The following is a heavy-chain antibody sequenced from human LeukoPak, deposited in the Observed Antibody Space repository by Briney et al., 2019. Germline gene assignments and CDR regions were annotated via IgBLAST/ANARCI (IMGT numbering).Heavy chain of an antibody. D-gene: IGHD5-12*01. CDR2: ISGSGGST. J-gene: IGHJ4*02. V-gene: IGHV3-23*01. Sequence: GGSLRLSCAASGSTFSSYAMSWVRQAPGKGLEWVSAISGSGGSTYYADSVKGRFTISRDNSKNTLYLQMNGLRAEDTAVYYCAKVRVASPFFDYWGQGTLVTVSS. CDR3: AKVRVASPFFDY. CDR1: GSTFSSYA.